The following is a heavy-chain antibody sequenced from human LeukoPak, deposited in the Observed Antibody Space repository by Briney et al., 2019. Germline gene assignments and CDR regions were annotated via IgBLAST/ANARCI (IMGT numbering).Heavy chain of an antibody. CDR2: ISGSGGST. V-gene: IGHV3-23*01. D-gene: IGHD2-2*01. CDR1: GFTFSSYA. CDR3: AKGEYCSGTSCYGGGFEY. Sequence: GGSLRLSCAASGFTFSSYAMTWVRQAPGKGLEWVSGISGSGGSTYYADSVKGRFTISRDNSKNTLYLQMNSLRAEDTAVYYCAKGEYCSGTSCYGGGFEYWGQGTLVTVSS. J-gene: IGHJ4*02.